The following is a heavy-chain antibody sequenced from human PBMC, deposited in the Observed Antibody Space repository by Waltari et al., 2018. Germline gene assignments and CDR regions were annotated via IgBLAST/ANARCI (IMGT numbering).Heavy chain of an antibody. Sequence: QVQLQESGQGLVKPSGTLSLTCAVSGDSISGNYWWSWVRQSPEKGLEWIGQVHHSGKTHYNPSLQSRVAISLDKPKNHFSLNLNSVTAADTAIYYWAGDRAIGLVFDYWGRGTLVTVSS. CDR1: GDSISGNYW. J-gene: IGHJ4*02. CDR3: AGDRAIGLVFDY. V-gene: IGHV4-4*02. D-gene: IGHD2-2*01. CDR2: VHHSGKT.